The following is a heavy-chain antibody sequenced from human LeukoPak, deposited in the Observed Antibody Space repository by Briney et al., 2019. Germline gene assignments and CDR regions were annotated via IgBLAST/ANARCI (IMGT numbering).Heavy chain of an antibody. CDR3: ARGKYYYDSSGYYSPFFADY. J-gene: IGHJ4*02. Sequence: GSLRLSCAASGFNVSSNYMSWVRQPPGKGLEWIGSIYYSRSTYYNPSLKSRVTISVDTSKNQFSLKLSSVTAADTAVYYCARGKYYYDSSGYYSPFFADYWGQGTLVTVSS. D-gene: IGHD3-22*01. CDR1: GFNVSSNY. V-gene: IGHV4-4*02. CDR2: IYYSRST.